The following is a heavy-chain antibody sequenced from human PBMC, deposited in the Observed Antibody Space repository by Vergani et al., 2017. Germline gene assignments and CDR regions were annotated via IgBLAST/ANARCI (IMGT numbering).Heavy chain of an antibody. CDR2: IDYSGST. Sequence: QVQLQESGPGLVKPSETLSLTCTVSGGSINRYYWSWIRQPPGKGLQWIGYIDYSGSTNYNPSLKSRVTISVDTSKNQFSLKLSSVTAADTAVYYCARSVYYGWGSPYYMDVWGKGTTVTVSS. CDR1: GGSINRYY. D-gene: IGHD3-10*01. J-gene: IGHJ6*03. V-gene: IGHV4-59*01. CDR3: ARSVYYGWGSPYYMDV.